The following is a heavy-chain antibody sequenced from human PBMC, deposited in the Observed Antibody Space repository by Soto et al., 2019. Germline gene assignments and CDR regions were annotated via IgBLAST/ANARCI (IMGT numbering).Heavy chain of an antibody. CDR1: GGTFSSYA. Sequence: QVPLVQSGAEVKKPGSSVKVSCKASGGTFSSYAISWVRQAPGQGLEWMGWIIPIFGTANYAQKFQGRVTITADKTTTTAYLALRRLRAKTTAVYSSESQALRPNEVRGVIIPLDPWGQGTLVTVSS. CDR3: ESQALRPNEVRGVIIPLDP. CDR2: IIPIFGTA. D-gene: IGHD3-10*01. V-gene: IGHV1-69*06. J-gene: IGHJ5*02.